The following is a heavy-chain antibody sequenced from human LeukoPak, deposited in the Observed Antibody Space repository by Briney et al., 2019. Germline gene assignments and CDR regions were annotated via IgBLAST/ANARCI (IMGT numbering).Heavy chain of an antibody. Sequence: GGSLRLSCAASGFTFSSYSMNWVRQAPGKGLEWVSYISSSSSTIYYADSVKGRFTTSRDNAKNSLYLQMNSLRAEDTAVYYCARDGAYGDPHFDYWGQGTLVTVSS. J-gene: IGHJ4*02. CDR2: ISSSSSTI. D-gene: IGHD4-17*01. CDR3: ARDGAYGDPHFDY. V-gene: IGHV3-48*04. CDR1: GFTFSSYS.